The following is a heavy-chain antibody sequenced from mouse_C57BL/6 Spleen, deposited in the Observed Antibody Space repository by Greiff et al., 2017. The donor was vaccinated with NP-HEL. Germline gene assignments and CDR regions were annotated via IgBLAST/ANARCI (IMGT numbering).Heavy chain of an antibody. V-gene: IGHV1-69*01. CDR2: IDPSDSYT. D-gene: IGHD2-3*01. J-gene: IGHJ3*01. CDR3: ARGTGYYVAY. CDR1: GYTFTSYW. Sequence: QVQLQQPGAELVMPGASVKLSCKASGYTFTSYWMHWVKQRPGQGLEWIGEIDPSDSYTNYNQKFKGKSTLTVDKSSSTAYMQLSSLTSEDSAVYYCARGTGYYVAYWGQGTLVTVSA.